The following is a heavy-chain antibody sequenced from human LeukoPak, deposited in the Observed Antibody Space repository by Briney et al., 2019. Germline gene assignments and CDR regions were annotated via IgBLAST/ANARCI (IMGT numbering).Heavy chain of an antibody. CDR1: RLTFSDYY. CDR2: ISSSGSTI. J-gene: IGHJ4*02. CDR3: ARDRSGSYYRDY. V-gene: IGHV3-11*04. Sequence: GGSLRLSCAASRLTFSDYYMSWIRQAPGEGRGWVSYISSSGSTIYYADSVKGRFTISRDNAKNSLYLQMNSLRAEDTAVYYCARDRSGSYYRDYWGQGTLVTVSS. D-gene: IGHD1-26*01.